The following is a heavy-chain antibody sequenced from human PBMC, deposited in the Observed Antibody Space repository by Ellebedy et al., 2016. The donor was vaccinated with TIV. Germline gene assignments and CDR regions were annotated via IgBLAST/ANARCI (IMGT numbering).Heavy chain of an antibody. CDR3: ARGLPYEVGSAGRLFDH. CDR2: INHNGST. J-gene: IGHJ4*02. V-gene: IGHV4-34*01. CDR1: GGSFSGYY. D-gene: IGHD6-6*01. Sequence: MPGGSLRLSCAVYGGSFSGYYWSWIRQLPGKGLEWIGEINHNGSTNYNPSLKSRVTISVDMSKNHLSLKLSSVTAADTTVYYCARGLPYEVGSAGRLFDHWGQGTLVTVSS.